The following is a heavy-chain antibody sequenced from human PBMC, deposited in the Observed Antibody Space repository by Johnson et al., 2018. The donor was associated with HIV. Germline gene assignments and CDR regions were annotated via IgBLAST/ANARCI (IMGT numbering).Heavy chain of an antibody. CDR1: GFTFSTYD. Sequence: VQLVESGGGLVQPGGSLRLSCAASGFTFSTYDMHWVRQVTGKGLEWVSGITTAGDTYYPGSVKGRFTIFRENVKNSLYLQMNSLRAGDTAVYYCATISVIPSRVNDAFDIWGQGTMVTVSS. V-gene: IGHV3-13*01. D-gene: IGHD3-16*02. CDR2: ITTAGDT. J-gene: IGHJ3*02. CDR3: ATISVIPSRVNDAFDI.